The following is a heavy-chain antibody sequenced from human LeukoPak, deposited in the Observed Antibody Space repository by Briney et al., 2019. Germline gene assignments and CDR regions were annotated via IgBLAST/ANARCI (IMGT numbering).Heavy chain of an antibody. D-gene: IGHD4-17*01. CDR2: INHSGST. J-gene: IGHJ4*02. V-gene: IGHV4-34*01. Sequence: PSETLSLTCAVYGGSFSGYYWSWIRQPPGKGLEWIGEINHSGSTNYNPSLKSQVTISVDTSKNQFSLKLSSVTAADTAVYYCARGPTPNDYGDYGINYWGQGTLVTVSS. CDR3: ARGPTPNDYGDYGINY. CDR1: GGSFSGYY.